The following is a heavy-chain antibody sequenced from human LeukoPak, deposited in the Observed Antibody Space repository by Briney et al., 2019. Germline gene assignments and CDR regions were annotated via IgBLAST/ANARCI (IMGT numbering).Heavy chain of an antibody. V-gene: IGHV3-30-3*01. CDR2: ISYDGSNK. CDR1: GFTFSSYA. J-gene: IGHJ4*02. Sequence: GGSLRLSCAASGFTFSSYAMHWVRQAPGKGLEWVAVISYDGSNKYYADSVKGRFTISRDNAKNSLYLQMNSLRAEDTAVYYCARDYGGYWGQGTLVTVSS. CDR3: ARDYGGY. D-gene: IGHD4-23*01.